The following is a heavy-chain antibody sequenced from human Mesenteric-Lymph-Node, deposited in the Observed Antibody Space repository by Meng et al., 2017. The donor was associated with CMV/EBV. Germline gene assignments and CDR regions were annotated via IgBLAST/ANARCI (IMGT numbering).Heavy chain of an antibody. D-gene: IGHD2-2*01. CDR2: INHGGTT. J-gene: IGHJ4*02. CDR3: ARRRGFCSSASCFPFDY. CDR1: GDSFSVYF. V-gene: IGHV4-34*01. Sequence: SETLSLTCAVYGDSFSVYFWNWIRQAPGKGLEWIGEINHGGTTNYNPSLKSRVTISLDTSKNQFSLTLTSVTAADTSIYYCARRRGFCSSASCFPFDYWGQGMPVTVSS.